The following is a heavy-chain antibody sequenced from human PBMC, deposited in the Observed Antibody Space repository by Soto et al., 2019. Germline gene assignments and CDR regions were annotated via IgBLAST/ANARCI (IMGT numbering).Heavy chain of an antibody. CDR1: GGSISSYY. CDR2: IYYSGST. CDR3: ARSFYYYDSSGYPREEHYYYYGMDV. J-gene: IGHJ6*02. Sequence: PSETLSLTCSVSGGSISSYYWSWIRQPPGKGLEWIGYIYYSGSTNYNPSLKSRVTISVDTSKNQFSLKLSSVTAADTAVYYCARSFYYYDSSGYPREEHYYYYGMDVWGQGTTVTVSS. D-gene: IGHD3-22*01. V-gene: IGHV4-59*01.